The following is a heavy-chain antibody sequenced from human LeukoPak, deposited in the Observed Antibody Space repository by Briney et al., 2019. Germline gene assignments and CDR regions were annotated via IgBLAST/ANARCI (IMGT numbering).Heavy chain of an antibody. CDR1: GFTFSSYW. D-gene: IGHD6-6*01. Sequence: GGSLRLSCAASGFTFSSYWMSWVRQSPGKGLEWVANIKQDGSEEVYVDSLKGRFTISRDNAKNSLFLQMNTLRAEDTAVYYCARDPYSSTWSYGMDVWGQGTTVTVSS. CDR3: ARDPYSSTWSYGMDV. J-gene: IGHJ6*02. CDR2: IKQDGSEE. V-gene: IGHV3-7*05.